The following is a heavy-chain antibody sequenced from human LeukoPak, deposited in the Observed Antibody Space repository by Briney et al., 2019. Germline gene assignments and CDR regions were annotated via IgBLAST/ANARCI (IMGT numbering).Heavy chain of an antibody. CDR3: AKDASRSPGRTPNSSPDDYYMDV. CDR1: GFPFNSYG. CDR2: IRYDGSSK. V-gene: IGHV3-30*02. Sequence: GGSLRLSCAASGFPFNSYGMHWVRQAPGKGLEWVAFIRYDGSSKYYADSVKGRFTISRDNSENTLYLQMNSLRAEDTAIYYCAKDASRSPGRTPNSSPDDYYMDVWGKGTTVTVSS. J-gene: IGHJ6*03. D-gene: IGHD6-6*01.